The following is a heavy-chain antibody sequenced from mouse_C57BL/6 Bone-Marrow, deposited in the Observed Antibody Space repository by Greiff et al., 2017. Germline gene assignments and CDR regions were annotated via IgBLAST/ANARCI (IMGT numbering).Heavy chain of an antibody. Sequence: EVQLQESGGGLVQPGGSLSLSCAASGFTFTDYYMSWVRQPPGKALEWLGFIRNKANGYTTEYSASVKGRFTISRDNSQSILYLQMNALRAEDSATYYCARYGGYGADYRGQGTTLSVSS. J-gene: IGHJ2*01. V-gene: IGHV7-3*01. CDR1: GFTFTDYY. CDR3: ARYGGYGADY. CDR2: IRNKANGYTT. D-gene: IGHD2-14*01.